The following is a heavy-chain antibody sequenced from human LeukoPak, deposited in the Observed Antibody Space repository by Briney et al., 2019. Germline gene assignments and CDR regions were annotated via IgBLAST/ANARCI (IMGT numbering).Heavy chain of an antibody. J-gene: IGHJ4*02. D-gene: IGHD3-10*01. CDR2: IYYSGST. V-gene: IGHV4-30-4*08. Sequence: PSETLSLTCTVSGGSISSGDYYWSWIRQPPGKGLEWIGYIYYSGSTYYNPSLKSRVAISVDMSKNQFSLKLSSVTAADTAVYYCASLYGSGSYSKLDYWGQGTLVTVSS. CDR1: GGSISSGDYY. CDR3: ASLYGSGSYSKLDY.